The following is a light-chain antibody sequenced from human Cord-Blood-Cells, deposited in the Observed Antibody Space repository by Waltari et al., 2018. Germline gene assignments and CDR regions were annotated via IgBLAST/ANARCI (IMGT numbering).Light chain of an antibody. V-gene: IGKV3-11*01. Sequence: EIVLTQSPATLSLSPGERATLPCRASQSVSSYLAWYQQKPGQAPRLLIYDASNRATCIPARFSGRGSGTDFTLTISSLEPEEFAVYYCQQRSTFGQGTKLEIK. CDR1: QSVSSY. CDR2: DAS. J-gene: IGKJ2*01. CDR3: QQRST.